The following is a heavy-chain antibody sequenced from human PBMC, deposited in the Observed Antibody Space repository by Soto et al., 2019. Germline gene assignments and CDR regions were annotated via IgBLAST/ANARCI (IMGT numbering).Heavy chain of an antibody. D-gene: IGHD6-25*01. Sequence: SETLSLTCTVSGGSISSYYWSLIRQPPGKGLEWIGYIYYSGSTNYNPSLKSRVTISVDTSKNQFSLKLSSVTAADTAVYYCARGWRQREPLGYWGQGTLVTVSS. V-gene: IGHV4-59*01. CDR1: GGSISSYY. CDR2: IYYSGST. CDR3: ARGWRQREPLGY. J-gene: IGHJ4*02.